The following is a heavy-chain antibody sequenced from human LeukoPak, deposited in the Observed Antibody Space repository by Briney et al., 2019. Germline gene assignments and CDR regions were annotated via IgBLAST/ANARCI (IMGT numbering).Heavy chain of an antibody. D-gene: IGHD4-11*01. V-gene: IGHV3-23*01. CDR3: AKVQKESQLYSNIDY. CDR2: ISGSGGST. J-gene: IGHJ4*02. Sequence: GGSLRLSCAASGFTFSSYAMSWVRQAPGKGLEWVSAISGSGGSTYYADSVKGRFTISRDNSKNTLYLQMNSLRAEDTAVYYCAKVQKESQLYSNIDYWGQGTLVTVSS. CDR1: GFTFSSYA.